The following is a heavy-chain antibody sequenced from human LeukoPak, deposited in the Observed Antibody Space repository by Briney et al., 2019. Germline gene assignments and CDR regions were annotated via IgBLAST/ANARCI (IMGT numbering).Heavy chain of an antibody. CDR1: GYSISSGYH. Sequence: SETLSLTCSVSGYSISSGYHWAWFRQTPGKRLEWLGSNQDGSTYDNLSLKSRVTLSVDTSKNQFSLKMKTVTVADTAVYYCARSEIDDYSRYWGQGTLVLVSS. V-gene: IGHV4-38-2*02. D-gene: IGHD3-16*01. CDR3: ARSEIDDYSRY. CDR2: NQDGST. J-gene: IGHJ4*02.